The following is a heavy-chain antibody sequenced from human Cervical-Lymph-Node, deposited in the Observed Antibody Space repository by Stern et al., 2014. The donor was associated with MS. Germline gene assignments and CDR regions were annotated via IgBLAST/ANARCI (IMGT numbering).Heavy chain of an antibody. D-gene: IGHD3-16*01. J-gene: IGHJ4*02. CDR2: MNTNSGNS. CDR3: TTSQGEF. Sequence: VQLVESGAEVKKPGASVKVSCKASGYTFTNYDVNWVRQATGQGIEWIGWMNTNSGNSGAAQKFQGRATLTGNNSINTAYLELKSLKFDDTATYFCTTSQGEFWGQGTVVTVSS. CDR1: GYTFTNYD. V-gene: IGHV1-8*01.